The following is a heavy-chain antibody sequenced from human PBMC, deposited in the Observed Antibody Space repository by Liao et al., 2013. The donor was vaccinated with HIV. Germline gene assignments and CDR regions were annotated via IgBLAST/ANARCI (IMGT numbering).Heavy chain of an antibody. Sequence: QVQLQQWGAGLLKPSETLSLMCTVSGGSFISGSYYWAWIRQPPGKGLEWIGNIYYSGSTYYNPSLKSRVTISVDTSKNQFSLKLTSVTAADTAVYYCARGQSDYDFWSGYFTHWYFDLWAVAPWSLSPQ. CDR1: GGSFISGSYY. CDR2: IYYSGST. V-gene: IGHV4-39*07. D-gene: IGHD3-3*01. CDR3: ARGQSDYDFWSGYFTHWYFDL. J-gene: IGHJ2*01.